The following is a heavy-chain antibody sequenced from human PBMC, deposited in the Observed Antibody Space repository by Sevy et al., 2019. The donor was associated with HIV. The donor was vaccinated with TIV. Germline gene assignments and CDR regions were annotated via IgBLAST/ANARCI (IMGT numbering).Heavy chain of an antibody. Sequence: SETLSLTCTVSGGSINSGAYYWSWIRQHPGKGLEWIGDIYYSGSTYYNSSLKSRVTISLDTSKNQFSLELSSVTAADTATYYCARVIVVAAARRYYFDYWGQGSLVTVSS. V-gene: IGHV4-31*03. CDR1: GGSINSGAYY. J-gene: IGHJ4*02. CDR3: ARVIVVAAARRYYFDY. CDR2: IYYSGST. D-gene: IGHD3-16*02.